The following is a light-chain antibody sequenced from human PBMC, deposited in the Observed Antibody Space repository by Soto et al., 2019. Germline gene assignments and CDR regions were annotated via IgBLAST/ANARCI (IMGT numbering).Light chain of an antibody. CDR1: QSISSW. CDR2: KAS. Sequence: DIQMTQSPSTLSASVGDRVTITCRASQSISSWLAWYQQKPGKAPKLLIYKASSLESGVPSRFSGSGSGTVFTLTISSLQPDDFATYYCQQYKSLYTFGQGTKLEIK. J-gene: IGKJ2*01. CDR3: QQYKSLYT. V-gene: IGKV1-5*03.